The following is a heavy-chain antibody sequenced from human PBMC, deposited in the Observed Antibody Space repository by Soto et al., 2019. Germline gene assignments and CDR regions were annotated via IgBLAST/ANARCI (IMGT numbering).Heavy chain of an antibody. Sequence: DVQLLESGGGLVQPGGSLRLSCAASGFTFRSYAMSWVRQAPGKGLEWVSGISGSGISTHYADSVKGRFTVSRDNSKNTLYRQMNSRIAEETAVYNCATEPVGADWHFDLWGRGTLVTVYS. CDR2: ISGSGIST. CDR3: ATEPVGADWHFDL. CDR1: GFTFRSYA. J-gene: IGHJ2*01. V-gene: IGHV3-23*01.